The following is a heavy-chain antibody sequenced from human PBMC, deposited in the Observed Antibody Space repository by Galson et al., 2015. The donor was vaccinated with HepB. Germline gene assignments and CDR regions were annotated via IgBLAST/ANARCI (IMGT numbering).Heavy chain of an antibody. CDR2: ISGSDGSA. Sequence: SLRLSCAASGFIFSSNAMSWVRQAPGKGLEWVSAISGSDGSAYYADSVKGRFTISRDDSKNTLYLQMNSLRAEDTAVYYCARDSFRPFEVVVVYWGQGTLVTVSS. J-gene: IGHJ4*02. CDR1: GFIFSSNA. CDR3: ARDSFRPFEVVVVY. V-gene: IGHV3-23*01. D-gene: IGHD2-2*01.